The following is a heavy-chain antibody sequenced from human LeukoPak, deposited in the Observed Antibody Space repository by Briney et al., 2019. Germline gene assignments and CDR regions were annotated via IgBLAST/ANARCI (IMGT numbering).Heavy chain of an antibody. J-gene: IGHJ4*02. CDR3: ATPYCSSTSCYTVYYFDY. CDR1: GFTFSSYG. D-gene: IGHD2-2*02. CDR2: IRYDGSNK. Sequence: GGSLRLSCAASGFTFSSYGMHWVRQAPGKGLEWVAFIRYDGSNKYYADSVKGRFTISRDNSKNTLYLQMNSLRAEDTAVYYCATPYCSSTSCYTVYYFDYWDQGTLVTVSS. V-gene: IGHV3-30*02.